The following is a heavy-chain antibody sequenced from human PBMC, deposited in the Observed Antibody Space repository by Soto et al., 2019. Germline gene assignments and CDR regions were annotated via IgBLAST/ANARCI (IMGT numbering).Heavy chain of an antibody. CDR3: ATWHEREHAYDV. J-gene: IGHJ3*01. V-gene: IGHV3-53*01. D-gene: IGHD1-1*01. CDR2: LYDLDGS. CDR1: GFTISGKKY. Sequence: DVQLVESGGDLIQPGESLRLSCAAFGFTISGKKYVAWVRQAPGKGLEWVSALYDLDGSFYAASVKGRFTTSSDSSKTTVYLQMNDLTPDDTAVYYCATWHEREHAYDVWGQGTTVTVSS.